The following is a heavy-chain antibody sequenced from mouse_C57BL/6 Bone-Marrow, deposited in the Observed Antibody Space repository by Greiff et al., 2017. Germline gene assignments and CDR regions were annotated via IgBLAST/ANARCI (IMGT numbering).Heavy chain of an antibody. J-gene: IGHJ3*01. D-gene: IGHD1-2*01. V-gene: IGHV1-81*01. CDR1: GYTFPSYG. CDR2: IYPRSGNN. Sequence: QVQLKQSGAELARPGASVKLSCKASGYTFPSYGISWVKQRTGQGLEWIGEIYPRSGNNYYNEKFKGKATLTADQSSSTAYMELRRLTSEDSAVYFCARLRRACFAYWAQGTLVTVSA. CDR3: ARLRRACFAY.